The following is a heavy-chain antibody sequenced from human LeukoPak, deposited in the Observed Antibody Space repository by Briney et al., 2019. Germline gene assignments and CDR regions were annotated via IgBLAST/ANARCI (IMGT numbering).Heavy chain of an antibody. CDR1: GFTFSDYY. V-gene: IGHV3-11*01. CDR3: ARDFPVPAAIVQYYYYGMDV. J-gene: IGHJ6*02. Sequence: GGSLRLSCAASGFTFSDYYMSWIRQAPGKGLEWVSYISSSGSTIYYADSVKGRFTISRDNAKNSLYLKMNSLRAEDTAVYYCARDFPVPAAIVQYYYYGMDVWGQGTTVTVSS. CDR2: ISSSGSTI. D-gene: IGHD2-2*02.